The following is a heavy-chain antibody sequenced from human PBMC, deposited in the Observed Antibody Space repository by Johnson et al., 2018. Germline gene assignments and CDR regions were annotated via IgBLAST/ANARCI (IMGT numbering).Heavy chain of an antibody. CDR1: GFTFSSYG. J-gene: IGHJ6*03. D-gene: IGHD3-22*01. CDR2: ISYDGSNK. Sequence: QVQLQESGGGVVQPGRSLRLSCAASGFTFSSYGMHWVRQAPGKGLEWVAGISYDGSNKYYADSVKGRFTISRVTSKNPLYLQMNSLRAEDAALYYCAKTYYYDSSGYGHYYMDVWGKGTTVTVSS. V-gene: IGHV3-30*18. CDR3: AKTYYYDSSGYGHYYMDV.